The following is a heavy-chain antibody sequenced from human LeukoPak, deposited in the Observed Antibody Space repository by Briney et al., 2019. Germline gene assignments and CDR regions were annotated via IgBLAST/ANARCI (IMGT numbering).Heavy chain of an antibody. J-gene: IGHJ4*02. D-gene: IGHD2-15*01. Sequence: GGSLRLSYAAAGFTFSSYSMNWVRQAPGKGLEWVSSISSSSSYIYYADSVKGRFTISRDNAKNSLYLQMNSLRAEDTAVYYCARDSATRIDYWGQGTLVTVSS. V-gene: IGHV3-21*01. CDR3: ARDSATRIDY. CDR1: GFTFSSYS. CDR2: ISSSSSYI.